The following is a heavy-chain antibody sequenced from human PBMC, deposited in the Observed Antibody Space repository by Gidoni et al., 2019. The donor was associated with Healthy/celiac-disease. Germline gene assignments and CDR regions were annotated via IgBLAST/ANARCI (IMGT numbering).Heavy chain of an antibody. CDR3: ARAGRARLVMGRWFDP. J-gene: IGHJ5*02. D-gene: IGHD3-16*01. CDR2: IYPGDSDT. V-gene: IGHV5-51*01. Sequence: EVQLVQSGAEVKKPGESLQISCKGSGYSFPRYWIGWVRQMPGKGLEWMGIIYPGDSDTRYSPSCQGQVTISADKAISTAYLQWSSLKASDTAMYYCARAGRARLVMGRWFDPWGQGTLVTVSS. CDR1: GYSFPRYW.